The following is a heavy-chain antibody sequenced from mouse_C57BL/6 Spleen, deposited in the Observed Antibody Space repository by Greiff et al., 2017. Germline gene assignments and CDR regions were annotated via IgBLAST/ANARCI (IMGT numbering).Heavy chain of an antibody. CDR3: ARVHYYYGSSPMGY. V-gene: IGHV3-6*01. J-gene: IGHJ4*01. CDR1: GYSITSGYY. CDR2: ISYDGSN. Sequence: EVQVVESGPGLVKPSQSLSLTCSVTGYSITSGYYWNWIRQFPGNKLEWMGYISYDGSNNYNPSLKNRISITRDTSKNQFFLKLNSVTTEDTATYYCARVHYYYGSSPMGYWGQGTSVTVSS. D-gene: IGHD1-1*01.